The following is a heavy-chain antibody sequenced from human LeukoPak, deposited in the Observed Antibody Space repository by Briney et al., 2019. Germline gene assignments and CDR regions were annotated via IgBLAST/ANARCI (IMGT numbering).Heavy chain of an antibody. CDR2: ITSSGRTP. D-gene: IGHD3-10*01. CDR3: AKARPTFYESKGSYYKMKGDF. J-gene: IGHJ1*01. Sequence: GGSLRLSCEASGFTFNTHAMSCVRQGPGKGLESVASITSSGRTPYYVDSVKGLFTISRHNSKNTLSPQMKNLRGEDKAVYYGAKARPTFYESKGSYYKMKGDFWGQGSLVTVSS. V-gene: IGHV3-23*01. CDR1: GFTFNTHA.